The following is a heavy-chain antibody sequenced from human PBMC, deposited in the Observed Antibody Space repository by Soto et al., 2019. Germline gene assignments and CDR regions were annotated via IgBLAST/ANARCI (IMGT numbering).Heavy chain of an antibody. Sequence: EVQLLESGGGLVQPGGSLRLSCAASRFTFSSYAMSWVRQAPGKGLEWVSAISGSAGGTYYADSVKGRFTISRDNPKNTRYLQMNSLRVEDTAVYYCAKDLGDPDYWGQGTPVIVSS. V-gene: IGHV3-23*01. D-gene: IGHD4-17*01. CDR2: ISGSAGGT. J-gene: IGHJ4*02. CDR1: RFTFSSYA. CDR3: AKDLGDPDY.